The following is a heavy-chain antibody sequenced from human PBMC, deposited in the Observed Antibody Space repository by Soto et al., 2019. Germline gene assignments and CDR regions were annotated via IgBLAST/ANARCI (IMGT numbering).Heavy chain of an antibody. J-gene: IGHJ6*03. V-gene: IGHV4-34*01. CDR3: ARGKGYNWNYGYYYYMDV. CDR1: GGSFSGYY. CDR2: INHSGST. Sequence: SETLSLTCAVSGGSFSGYYWSWIRQPPGKGLEWIGEINHSGSTNYNPSLKSRVTISVDTSKNQFSLKLSSVTAADTAVYYCARGKGYNWNYGYYYYMDVWGKGTTVTVSS. D-gene: IGHD1-7*01.